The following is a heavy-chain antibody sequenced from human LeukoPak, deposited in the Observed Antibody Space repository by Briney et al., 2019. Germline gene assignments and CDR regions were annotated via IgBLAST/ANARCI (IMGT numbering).Heavy chain of an antibody. CDR3: ARLVSVDWFDP. J-gene: IGHJ5*02. Sequence: GGSLRLSCAASGFTFSSHWMHWVRQAPGKGLEWVSSISSSSSYIYYADSVKGRFTISRDNAKNSLYLQMNSLRAEDTAVYYCARLVSVDWFDPWGQGTLVTVSS. CDR2: ISSSSSYI. D-gene: IGHD1-14*01. V-gene: IGHV3-21*01. CDR1: GFTFSSHW.